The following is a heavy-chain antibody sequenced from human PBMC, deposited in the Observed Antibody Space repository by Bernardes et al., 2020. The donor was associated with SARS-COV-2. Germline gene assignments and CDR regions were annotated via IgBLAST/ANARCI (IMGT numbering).Heavy chain of an antibody. D-gene: IGHD1-7*01. J-gene: IGHJ6*02. CDR3: ERQELHSLGYFNGLDV. Sequence: SETLSLTCTVSGGSIRSSDYYWVWLRQPPGKGLEWIGTIYYSGATYYNPSLKSRVTMSVDTSKKQFSLNLNSVTAADTAVYYCERQELHSLGYFNGLDVWGQGTTVTVSS. CDR2: IYYSGAT. CDR1: GGSIRSSDYY. V-gene: IGHV4-39*01.